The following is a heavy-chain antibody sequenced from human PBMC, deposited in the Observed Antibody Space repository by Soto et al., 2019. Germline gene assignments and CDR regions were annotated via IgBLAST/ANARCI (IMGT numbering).Heavy chain of an antibody. Sequence: PGGSLRLSCAASGFAFSSYAMHWARQAPGKGLEWLAVISYDGSNKYYEDSVKGRFTISRDNSKNTLYLQMNSLRAEDTAVYYCARDRGPGDTAMATGYYYCMDVWGQGTTVTVSS. D-gene: IGHD5-18*01. CDR1: GFAFSSYA. CDR3: ARDRGPGDTAMATGYYYCMDV. J-gene: IGHJ6*02. CDR2: ISYDGSNK. V-gene: IGHV3-30-3*01.